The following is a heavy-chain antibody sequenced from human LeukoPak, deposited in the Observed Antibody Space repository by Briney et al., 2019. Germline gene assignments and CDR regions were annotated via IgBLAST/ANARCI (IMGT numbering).Heavy chain of an antibody. CDR3: ARDDGMSYYFDY. CDR2: ISSSSSYI. D-gene: IGHD5/OR15-5a*01. J-gene: IGHJ4*02. CDR1: GFTFSSYS. V-gene: IGHV3-21*01. Sequence: GGSLRLSCAASGFTFSSYSMNWVRQAPVKGLEWVSSISSSSSYIYYADSVKGRFTISRDNAKNSLYLQMNSLRAEDTAVYYCARDDGMSYYFDYWGQGTLVTVSS.